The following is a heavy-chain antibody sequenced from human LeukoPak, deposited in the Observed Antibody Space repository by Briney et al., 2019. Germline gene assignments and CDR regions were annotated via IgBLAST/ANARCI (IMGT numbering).Heavy chain of an antibody. CDR2: ISAGGGST. J-gene: IGHJ6*02. D-gene: IGHD2-15*01. V-gene: IGHV3-23*01. CDR1: GFTFNYYG. Sequence: AGGSLRLSCAASGFTFNYYGMNWVRQAPGKGLEWVSTISAGGGSTYYPDSVKGRFTISRDNSQNTLYLQMNSLGAEDTAVYYCARDRWELLSNSYHYCGLDVWGQGTTVTVSS. CDR3: ARDRWELLSNSYHYCGLDV.